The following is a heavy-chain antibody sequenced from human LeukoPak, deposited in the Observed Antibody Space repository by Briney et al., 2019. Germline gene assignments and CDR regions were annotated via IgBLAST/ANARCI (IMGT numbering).Heavy chain of an antibody. CDR2: INPSGGST. CDR1: GYTFTSYY. Sequence: ASVKVSCKASGYTFTSYYMHWVRQAPGQGLEWMGIINPSGGSTSYAQKFQGRVTMTRDTSITTAYMELSSLISEDTAVYYCARGFSDYDGTDYAILKYWGHGTLVTVSS. V-gene: IGHV1-46*01. D-gene: IGHD3-22*01. CDR3: ARGFSDYDGTDYAILKY. J-gene: IGHJ4*01.